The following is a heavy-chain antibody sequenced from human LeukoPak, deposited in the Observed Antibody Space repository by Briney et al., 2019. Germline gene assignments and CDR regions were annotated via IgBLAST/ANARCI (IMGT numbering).Heavy chain of an antibody. CDR3: ARRHSRGYSSFDY. CDR1: GYTFTASG. CDR2: INPYNDIT. V-gene: IGHV1-18*01. Sequence: ASVKVSCKASGYTFTASGLCWVRQAPGQGLEWMGWINPYNDITDYAQTFKGRVTMTTDTSTSTAYMELRSLRSDDTAVYYCARRHSRGYSSFDYWGQGTLVTVSS. J-gene: IGHJ4*02. D-gene: IGHD3-22*01.